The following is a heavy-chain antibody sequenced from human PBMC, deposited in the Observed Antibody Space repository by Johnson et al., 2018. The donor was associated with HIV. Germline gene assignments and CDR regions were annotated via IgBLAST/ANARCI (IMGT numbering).Heavy chain of an antibody. CDR2: ISYDGSNE. V-gene: IGHV3-30*04. CDR3: ARGLGESYPYPPDAFDI. D-gene: IGHD1-26*01. Sequence: QVQLVESGGGVVQPGRSLRLSCADSGSTFRGYALHWVRQAPGKGLEWVAVISYDGSNEYYADSVKARFTISRDNSKNTLYLQMNSLRAEDTAVYYCARGLGESYPYPPDAFDIWGQGTMVTVSS. CDR1: GSTFRGYA. J-gene: IGHJ3*02.